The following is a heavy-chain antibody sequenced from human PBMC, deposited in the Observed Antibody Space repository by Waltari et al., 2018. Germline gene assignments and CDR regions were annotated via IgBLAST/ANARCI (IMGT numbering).Heavy chain of an antibody. CDR1: AFHFSSYN. CDR3: ATGGWGFYLDY. Sequence: EVQLVESGGGLVKPGGSLRLSCAASAFHFSSYNMNWVRQAPGKGLEWVSSISSSSSYTHYADSVKGRFTISRDNAKNSLYLQMNSLRAEDTAVYYCATGGWGFYLDYWGQGTLVTVSS. J-gene: IGHJ4*02. D-gene: IGHD7-27*01. CDR2: ISSSSSYT. V-gene: IGHV3-21*01.